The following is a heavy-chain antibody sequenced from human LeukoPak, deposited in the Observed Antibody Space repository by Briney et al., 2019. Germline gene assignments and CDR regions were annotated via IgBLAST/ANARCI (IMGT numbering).Heavy chain of an antibody. CDR3: ATDKSYYDSSGYYDAFDI. CDR2: INPNSGGT. J-gene: IGHJ3*02. V-gene: IGHV1-2*02. Sequence: GASVKVSCKASGYTFTGYYMRWVRQAPGQGLEWMGWINPNSGGTNYAQKFQGRVTMTRDTSISTAYMELSRLRSDDTAVYYCATDKSYYDSSGYYDAFDIWGQGTMVTVSS. CDR1: GYTFTGYY. D-gene: IGHD3-22*01.